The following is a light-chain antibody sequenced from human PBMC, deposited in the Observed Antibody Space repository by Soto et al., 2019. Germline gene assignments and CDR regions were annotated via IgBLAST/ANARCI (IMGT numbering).Light chain of an antibody. V-gene: IGLV2-23*01. J-gene: IGLJ1*01. CDR1: RNTLGGYNV. CDR3: CLYVGATTYG. Sequence: SVLTQPASVSRSPGQSITISCTETRNTLGGYNVVSWYPQHPGTAPKVIIYEGIKRPSAVSNRFSGSISRSTPSLTISGLQAEGVADYYRCLYVGATTYGFGSGTKVPVL. CDR2: EGI.